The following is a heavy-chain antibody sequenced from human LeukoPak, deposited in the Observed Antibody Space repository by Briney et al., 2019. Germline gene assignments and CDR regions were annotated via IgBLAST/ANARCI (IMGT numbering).Heavy chain of an antibody. CDR3: VRDRGWLSNPGYFDY. D-gene: IGHD3-22*01. Sequence: GGSLRLSCAASGFTFSSYWMNWVRQAPGKGLEWVSYISSNGSTIYYADSVKGRFTISRDNPKKSLYLQMNSLRAEDTAVYYCVRDRGWLSNPGYFDYWGRGTLVTVSS. CDR2: ISSNGSTI. CDR1: GFTFSSYW. V-gene: IGHV3-48*04. J-gene: IGHJ4*02.